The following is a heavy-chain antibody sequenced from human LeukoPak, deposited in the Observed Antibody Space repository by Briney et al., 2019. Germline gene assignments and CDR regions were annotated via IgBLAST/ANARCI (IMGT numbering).Heavy chain of an antibody. CDR3: AGGYSSGWAYDYYYGMDV. CDR1: GYTFTSYG. V-gene: IGHV1-18*01. Sequence: ASVKVSCKAAGYTFTSYGISWVRQAPGQGLEWMGWISAYNGNTNYAQKLQGRVTMTTDTSTSTAYMELRSLRSDDTAVYYCAGGYSSGWAYDYYYGMDVWGQGTTVTVSS. CDR2: ISAYNGNT. D-gene: IGHD6-19*01. J-gene: IGHJ6*02.